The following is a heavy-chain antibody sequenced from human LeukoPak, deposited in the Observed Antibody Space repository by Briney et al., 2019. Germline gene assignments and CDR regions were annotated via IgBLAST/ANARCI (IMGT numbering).Heavy chain of an antibody. CDR3: ARGDNWAAVADY. V-gene: IGHV1-8*03. CDR2: MNPNSGNT. CDR1: GYTFTSYD. D-gene: IGHD6-19*01. Sequence: ASVKVSCKASGYTFTSYDINWVRQATGQGLEWMGWMNPNSGNTGYAQKFQGRVTITRNTSISTAYMELSSLRSEDTAVYYCARGDNWAAVADYWGQGTLVTVSS. J-gene: IGHJ4*02.